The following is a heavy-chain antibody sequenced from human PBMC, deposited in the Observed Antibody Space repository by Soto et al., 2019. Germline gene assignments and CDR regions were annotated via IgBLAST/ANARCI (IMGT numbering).Heavy chain of an antibody. V-gene: IGHV3-33*01. D-gene: IGHD3-16*01. Sequence: GGSLRLSCAASGFTFSSYGMHWVRQAPGKGLEWVAVIWYDGSNKYYADSVKGRFTISRDNSKNTLYLQMNSLRAEDTAVYYCARAVFGWGYYYYMDVWGKGTTVTVSS. CDR2: IWYDGSNK. CDR1: GFTFSSYG. J-gene: IGHJ6*03. CDR3: ARAVFGWGYYYYMDV.